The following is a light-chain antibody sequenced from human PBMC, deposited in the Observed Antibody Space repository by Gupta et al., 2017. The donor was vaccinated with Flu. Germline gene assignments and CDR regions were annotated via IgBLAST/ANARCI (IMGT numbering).Light chain of an antibody. CDR3: LQNFLTPLT. J-gene: IGKJ5*01. V-gene: IGKV1-39*01. Sequence: GDRVTITCRASQSINIYLNWYHQRPGKAPNLLIYAASSLQSGVPSRFSGSRSGTDFTLTISSLQPEDFATYYCLQNFLTPLTFGQGTRLEIK. CDR2: AAS. CDR1: QSINIY.